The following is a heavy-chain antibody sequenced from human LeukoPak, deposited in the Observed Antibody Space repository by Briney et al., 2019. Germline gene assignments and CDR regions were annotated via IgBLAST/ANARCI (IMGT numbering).Heavy chain of an antibody. D-gene: IGHD3-10*01. J-gene: IGHJ5*02. CDR3: AKGYYYASGTNWFDH. CDR1: GFTFGSYA. V-gene: IGHV3-23*01. Sequence: GSLRLSCAASGFTFGSYAMTWVRQAPGKGLEWASDISGSGESTYYADSVKGRFTFSRDNSKNTLYLQLSNLRAEDTAVYYCAKGYYYASGTNWFDHWGQGTLVTVSS. CDR2: ISGSGEST.